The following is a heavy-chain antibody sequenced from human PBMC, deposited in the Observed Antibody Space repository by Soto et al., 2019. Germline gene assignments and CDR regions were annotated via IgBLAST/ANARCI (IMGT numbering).Heavy chain of an antibody. CDR2: INPNSGGT. D-gene: IGHD6-13*01. J-gene: IGHJ6*01. Sequence: ASVKVSCKASGYTFTGYYMHWVRQAPGQGLEWMGWINPNSGGTNYAQKFQGWVTMTRDTSISTAYMELSRLRSDDTAVYYCARDVAAAGQYYYYYYGMDVWGQGTPVTVSS. CDR1: GYTFTGYY. V-gene: IGHV1-2*04. CDR3: ARDVAAAGQYYYYYYGMDV.